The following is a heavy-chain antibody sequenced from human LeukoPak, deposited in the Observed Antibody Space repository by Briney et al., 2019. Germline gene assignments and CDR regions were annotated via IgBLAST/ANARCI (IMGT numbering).Heavy chain of an antibody. V-gene: IGHV3-15*01. CDR2: IKRKTDGGTP. CDR1: GFTFSNAW. D-gene: IGHD3-9*01. J-gene: IGHJ3*02. Sequence: PGGSLRLSCAASGFTFSNAWMTWVRQAPGKGLEWVGRIKRKTDGGTPDYAAPVAGRFTISRDDSKNTLYLQMNSPKIEDTAVYYCTTDSDILTGYYRGAFDIWGQGTMVTVSP. CDR3: TTDSDILTGYYRGAFDI.